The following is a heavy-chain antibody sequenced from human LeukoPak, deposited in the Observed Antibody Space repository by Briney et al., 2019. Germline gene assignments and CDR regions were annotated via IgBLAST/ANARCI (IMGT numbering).Heavy chain of an antibody. V-gene: IGHV4-30-2*01. D-gene: IGHD3-22*01. Sequence: SETLSLTCAVSGGSLSSGGYPWSWIRQPPGKGLEWIGYIYHSGSTYYNPSLKSRVTISVDRSRNQLSVKLSSGTAADSAVYYFARGGVDYYDSSGYFLDYWGQGTLVTVSS. CDR2: IYHSGST. J-gene: IGHJ4*02. CDR1: GGSLSSGGYP. CDR3: ARGGVDYYDSSGYFLDY.